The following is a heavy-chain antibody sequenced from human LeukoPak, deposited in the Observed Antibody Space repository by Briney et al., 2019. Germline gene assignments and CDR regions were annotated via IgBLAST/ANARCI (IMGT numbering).Heavy chain of an antibody. Sequence: SETLSLTCTVSGGSISNYHWSWIRQPAGKGLEGIGQIHTSGSTNYNPPLKSRVTMSIDTPENQLSLTIRSVTAADTAVYYCARRDISSGWSFEYWGQGTLVTVSS. CDR1: GGSISNYH. CDR3: ARRDISSGWSFEY. CDR2: IHTSGST. D-gene: IGHD6-19*01. J-gene: IGHJ4*02. V-gene: IGHV4-4*07.